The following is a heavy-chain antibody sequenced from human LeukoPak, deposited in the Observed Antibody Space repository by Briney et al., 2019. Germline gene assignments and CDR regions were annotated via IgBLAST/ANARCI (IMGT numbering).Heavy chain of an antibody. CDR2: ISTSGNT. CDR1: GDSISSYY. Sequence: SETLSLTCTVSGDSISSYYWSWIRQPAGKGLEWIGRISTSGNTNYNPSLKSRVTISVDTSKNQFSLKLSSVTAADTAVYYCARHRNWVDAFDIWGQGTMVTVSS. D-gene: IGHD3-16*01. V-gene: IGHV4-4*07. J-gene: IGHJ3*02. CDR3: ARHRNWVDAFDI.